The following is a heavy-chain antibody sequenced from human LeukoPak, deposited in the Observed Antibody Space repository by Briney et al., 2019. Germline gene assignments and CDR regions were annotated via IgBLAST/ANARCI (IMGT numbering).Heavy chain of an antibody. J-gene: IGHJ3*02. CDR1: GGSISSYY. CDR3: ASLMIASSRAFDI. Sequence: SETLSLTCTVSGGSISSYYWSWIRQPPGKGLEWIGNIYYSGSTNYNPSLKSRVTISVDTSKNQFSLKLSSVTATDTAVYYCASLMIASSRAFDIWGQGTMVTVSS. V-gene: IGHV4-59*08. CDR2: IYYSGST. D-gene: IGHD3-22*01.